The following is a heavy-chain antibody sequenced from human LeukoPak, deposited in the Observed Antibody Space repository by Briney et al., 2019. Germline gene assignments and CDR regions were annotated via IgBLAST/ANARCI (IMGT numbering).Heavy chain of an antibody. V-gene: IGHV3-30*02. CDR1: GFIFSSYG. CDR2: IRYDGSIK. J-gene: IGHJ6*03. CDR3: AKDNVKVTTIRRVPHYMDV. D-gene: IGHD5-12*01. Sequence: PGGSLRLSCAASGFIFSSYGMHWVRQAPGKGLEWVAFIRYDGSIKYYADSVKGRFTISRDNSKNTLYLQMSSLTAEDTAVYYCAKDNVKVTTIRRVPHYMDVWGKGATVTISS.